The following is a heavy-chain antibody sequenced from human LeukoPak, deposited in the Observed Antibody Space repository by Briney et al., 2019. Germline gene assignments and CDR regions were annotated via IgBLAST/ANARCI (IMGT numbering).Heavy chain of an antibody. Sequence: ASVKVSCKASQYTFTDYAVHWVRQAPGQRLEWMGWIDAGNGNTRYSQKFQGRVTITRDTSTSTAYIELRSLRSEDTATYYCARGSTSDWPLDHWGQETLVTISS. CDR1: QYTFTDYA. D-gene: IGHD2-2*01. J-gene: IGHJ4*02. CDR2: IDAGNGNT. V-gene: IGHV1-3*01. CDR3: ARGSTSDWPLDH.